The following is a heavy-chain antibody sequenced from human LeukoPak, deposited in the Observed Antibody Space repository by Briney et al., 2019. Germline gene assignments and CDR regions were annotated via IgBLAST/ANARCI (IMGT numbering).Heavy chain of an antibody. CDR1: GYTFTSYY. CDR3: ATTPLWFGRKGFDY. CDR2: INPSGGST. Sequence: ASVKVSCKASGYTFTSYYMHWVRQAPGQGLEWMGIINPSGGSTSYAQKFQGRVTMTEDTSTDTAYMELSSLRSEDTAVYYCATTPLWFGRKGFDYWGQGTLVTVSS. J-gene: IGHJ4*02. V-gene: IGHV1-46*01. D-gene: IGHD3-10*01.